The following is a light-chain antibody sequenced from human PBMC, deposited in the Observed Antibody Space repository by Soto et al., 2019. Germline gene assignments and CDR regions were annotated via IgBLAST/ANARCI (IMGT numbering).Light chain of an antibody. CDR2: AAS. Sequence: IQLTQSPSSLSASVGDRVTITCRASQGISSYLAWYQQKPGKAPKLLIYAASTLQSGVPSRFSGSGSGTDFTLTISSLQPEDFATYYCQQLNSYPWTFGQGTKVAIK. V-gene: IGKV1-9*01. CDR3: QQLNSYPWT. J-gene: IGKJ1*01. CDR1: QGISSY.